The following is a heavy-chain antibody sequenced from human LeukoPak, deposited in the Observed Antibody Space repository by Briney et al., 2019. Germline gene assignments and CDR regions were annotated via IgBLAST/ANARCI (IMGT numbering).Heavy chain of an antibody. Sequence: SETLSLTCTVSGGSTNTYCWSWIRQPAEKGLEWIGRIYPSGSTYYNPSLKSRVTISIDKSKNQFSLKLSSVTAADTALYYCARRVKQQLVIYYFDYWGQGTLVTVSS. J-gene: IGHJ4*02. D-gene: IGHD6-13*01. CDR3: ARRVKQQLVIYYFDY. V-gene: IGHV4-4*07. CDR2: IYPSGST. CDR1: GGSTNTYC.